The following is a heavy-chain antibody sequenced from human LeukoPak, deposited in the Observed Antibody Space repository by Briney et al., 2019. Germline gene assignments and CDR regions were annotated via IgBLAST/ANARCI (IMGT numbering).Heavy chain of an antibody. CDR2: INHSGST. Sequence: SETLSLTCAVYGGSFSGYYWSWIRQPPGKGLEWIGEINHSGSTNYNPSLKSRVTISVDTSKNQFSLKLSSVTAADTAVYYCARGFEYDSSGYYHARGRAYYYYYMDVWGKGTTVTVSS. J-gene: IGHJ6*03. D-gene: IGHD3-22*01. CDR1: GGSFSGYY. CDR3: ARGFEYDSSGYYHARGRAYYYYYMDV. V-gene: IGHV4-34*01.